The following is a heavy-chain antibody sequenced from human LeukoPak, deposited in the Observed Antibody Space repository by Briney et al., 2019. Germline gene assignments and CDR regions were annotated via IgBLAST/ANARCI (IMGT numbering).Heavy chain of an antibody. Sequence: GSLRLSCAASGFTFSAHGMHWVCQAPGKGLEWVAYIRYVGNNQQYADSVKGRFTISRDNSKNMLYLQMNSLRVEDTAVYYCAIDFWSGYSDYWGQGTLVTVSS. CDR1: GFTFSAHG. V-gene: IGHV3-30*02. CDR2: IRYVGNNQ. D-gene: IGHD3-3*01. CDR3: AIDFWSGYSDY. J-gene: IGHJ4*02.